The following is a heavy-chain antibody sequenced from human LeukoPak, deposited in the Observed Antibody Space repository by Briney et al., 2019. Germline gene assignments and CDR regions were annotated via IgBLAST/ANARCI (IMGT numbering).Heavy chain of an antibody. D-gene: IGHD3-9*01. CDR2: INHSGST. CDR1: GGSFSGYY. J-gene: IGHJ6*03. CDR3: ARGPLYPYDILTGYYYYYHYYMDV. Sequence: SETLSLTCAVYGGSFSGYYWSWIRQPPGKGLEWIGEINHSGSTNYNPSLKSRVTISVDTSKNQFSLKLSSVTAADTVVYYCARGPLYPYDILTGYYYYYHYYMDVWGKGTTVTVSS. V-gene: IGHV4-34*01.